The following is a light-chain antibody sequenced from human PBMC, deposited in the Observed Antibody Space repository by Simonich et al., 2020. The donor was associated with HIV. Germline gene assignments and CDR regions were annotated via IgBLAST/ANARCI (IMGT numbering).Light chain of an antibody. CDR3: QQYNNWPRT. J-gene: IGKJ1*01. CDR2: GAS. V-gene: IGKV3-15*01. Sequence: EIVMTQSPATLSVSPGERATLSCRASQSVGSNLAWYQQKPGQPPRLLTYGASTRATDIPARFSASGSGTEFTLTISSMQSEDFAVYYCQQYNNWPRTFGQGTKVEIK. CDR1: QSVGSN.